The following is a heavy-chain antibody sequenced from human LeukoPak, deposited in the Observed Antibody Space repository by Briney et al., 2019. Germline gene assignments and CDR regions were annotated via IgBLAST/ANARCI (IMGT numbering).Heavy chain of an antibody. V-gene: IGHV4-39*01. CDR2: IYYSGST. D-gene: IGHD4-17*01. CDR3: AGGGYGDYGYNWFDP. J-gene: IGHJ5*02. Sequence: SETLSLTCTVSGGSISSSSYYWGWIRQPPGKGLEWIGTIYYSGSTYYNPSLKSRVTISVDTSKNQFSLKLSSVTAADTAVYYCAGGGYGDYGYNWFDPWGQGTLVTVSS. CDR1: GGSISSSSYY.